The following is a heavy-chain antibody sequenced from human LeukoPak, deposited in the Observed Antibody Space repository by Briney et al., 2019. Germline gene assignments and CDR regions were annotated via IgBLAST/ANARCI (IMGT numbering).Heavy chain of an antibody. D-gene: IGHD3-10*01. Sequence: SGPTLVKPTQTLTLTCSFSGFSLSSSGVAVGWIRQPPGKALEWLALIYWDDDKRYSPSLKSRLTITKDTSKNQVVLTMTNMDPVDTATYYCARLYYFGSRSCYNVWFDPWGQGTLVTVSS. CDR3: ARLYYFGSRSCYNVWFDP. V-gene: IGHV2-5*02. CDR2: IYWDDDK. J-gene: IGHJ5*02. CDR1: GFSLSSSGVA.